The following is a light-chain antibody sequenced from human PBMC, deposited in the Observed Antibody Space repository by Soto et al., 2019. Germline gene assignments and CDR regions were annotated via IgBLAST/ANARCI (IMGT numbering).Light chain of an antibody. V-gene: IGKV1-5*03. Sequence: IQMTQSPSTLSASVGDRVTITCRASQNINTWLAWYQQKPGKAPRLLIYRASSLENGVPSRFGGRGSETKFIFPIGSLQPDDSATYYWEQDSSDSTFGPGNKGEIK. CDR3: EQDSSDST. J-gene: IGKJ1*01. CDR2: RAS. CDR1: QNINTW.